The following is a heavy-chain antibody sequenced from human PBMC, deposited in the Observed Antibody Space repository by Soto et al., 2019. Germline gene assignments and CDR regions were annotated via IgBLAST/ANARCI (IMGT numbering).Heavy chain of an antibody. J-gene: IGHJ6*02. CDR1: GGSFSGYY. Sequence: SETVSLTCAVYGGSFSGYYWSWIRQPSGKGLEWIGEINHSGSTNYNPSLKSRVTISVDTSKNQFSLKLSSVTAADTAVYYCARDKGWIGHLLRRGYYYGMDVWGQGTTVTVSS. CDR3: ARDKGWIGHLLRRGYYYGMDV. V-gene: IGHV4-34*01. CDR2: INHSGST. D-gene: IGHD3-3*01.